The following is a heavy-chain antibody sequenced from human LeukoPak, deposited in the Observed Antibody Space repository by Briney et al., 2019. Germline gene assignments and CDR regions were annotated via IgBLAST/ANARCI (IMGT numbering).Heavy chain of an antibody. Sequence: GGSLRLSCAVSGFTSSTAWLTWVRQAPGKGLEWVADMRQDGSDKYYVDSVKGRFFISGDIAKNSVSLHMNRLSVEDTAVYYCARVGLWHYPVDSWGQGTLVTVSS. V-gene: IGHV3-7*01. J-gene: IGHJ4*02. D-gene: IGHD1-7*01. CDR3: ARVGLWHYPVDS. CDR2: MRQDGSDK. CDR1: GFTSSTAW.